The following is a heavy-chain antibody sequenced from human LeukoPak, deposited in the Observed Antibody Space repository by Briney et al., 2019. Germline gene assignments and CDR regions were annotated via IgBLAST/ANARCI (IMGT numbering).Heavy chain of an antibody. CDR1: GLTFSSYA. Sequence: GGSLRLSCAASGLTFSSYAMSWVRQAPGKGLEWVSAISGSGGSTYYADSVKGRFTISRDNSKNTLYLQMNSLRAEDTAVYYCAKRTTPNSGSYYNWFDLWGQGTLVTVSS. D-gene: IGHD1-26*01. J-gene: IGHJ5*02. V-gene: IGHV3-23*01. CDR3: AKRTTPNSGSYYNWFDL. CDR2: ISGSGGST.